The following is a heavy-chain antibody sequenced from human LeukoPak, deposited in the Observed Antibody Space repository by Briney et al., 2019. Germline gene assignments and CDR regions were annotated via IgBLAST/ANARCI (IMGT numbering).Heavy chain of an antibody. CDR3: ARSHGMGA. CDR1: GGSVSNSPYY. Sequence: SETLSLTCSVSGGSVSNSPYYWVWIRQPPGKGLEWIGSISYSGSTYYNPSLKSRLTISVDTSKNQFSLELESVTAADTAVYYCARSHGMGAWVPGTTVTVSS. J-gene: IGHJ6*02. CDR2: ISYSGST. V-gene: IGHV4-39*01.